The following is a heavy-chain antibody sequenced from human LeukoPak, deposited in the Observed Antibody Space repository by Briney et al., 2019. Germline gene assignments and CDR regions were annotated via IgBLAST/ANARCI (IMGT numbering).Heavy chain of an antibody. Sequence: SETLSLTCTVSGGSISSYYWSWIRQPPGKGLEWIGYIYYSGSTNYNPSLKSRVTISVDTSKNQFSLKLSSVTAADTSVYYCARDGSSGYTPFDYWGQGTLVTVSS. J-gene: IGHJ4*02. D-gene: IGHD3-22*01. CDR2: IYYSGST. V-gene: IGHV4-59*01. CDR1: GGSISSYY. CDR3: ARDGSSGYTPFDY.